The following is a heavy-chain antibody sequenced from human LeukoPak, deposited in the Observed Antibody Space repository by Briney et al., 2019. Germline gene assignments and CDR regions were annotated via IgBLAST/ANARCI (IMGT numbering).Heavy chain of an antibody. V-gene: IGHV3-48*01. CDR1: GFTFSSHS. J-gene: IGHJ4*02. D-gene: IGHD3-10*01. Sequence: GGFLRLSCEVSGFTFSSHSMDWLRQAPGKGLELVAFISSTEISYADSVQGRFTISRDSAKNSLYLQMNSLRVEDTAVYYCARGSGADAWLIDFWGQGTLVTVSS. CDR3: ARGSGADAWLIDF. CDR2: ISSTEI.